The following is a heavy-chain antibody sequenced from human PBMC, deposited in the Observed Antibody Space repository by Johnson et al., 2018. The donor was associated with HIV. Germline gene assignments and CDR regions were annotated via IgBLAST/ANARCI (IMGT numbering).Heavy chain of an antibody. CDR2: ISGSGGST. CDR3: ARDDGGGGDAFDI. V-gene: IGHV3-23*04. J-gene: IGHJ3*02. D-gene: IGHD2-15*01. Sequence: VQLVESGGGVVRPGRALRLSCAASGFTFSIYAMSWVRQAPGKGLEWVSAISGSGGSTYYADSVKGRFTISRDNSKNTLYLQMNSLRAEDTAVYYCARDDGGGGDAFDIWGQGTMVTVSS. CDR1: GFTFSIYA.